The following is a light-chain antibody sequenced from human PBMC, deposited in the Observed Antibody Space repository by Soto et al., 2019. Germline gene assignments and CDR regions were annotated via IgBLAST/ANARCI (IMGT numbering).Light chain of an antibody. Sequence: EIMMTQSPATLSASPGERATLSGRASQSVTTNLAWYQKKPGQAPRLLIYNAFTRATGIAARFSGSGSGTDFTLTISSLQSEDFAVYYCQQYNNWPPFTFGQGTKLEIK. V-gene: IGKV3-15*01. CDR2: NAF. J-gene: IGKJ2*01. CDR3: QQYNNWPPFT. CDR1: QSVTTN.